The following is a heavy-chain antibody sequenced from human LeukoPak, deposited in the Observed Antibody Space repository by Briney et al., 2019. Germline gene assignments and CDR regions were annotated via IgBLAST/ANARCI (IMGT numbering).Heavy chain of an antibody. V-gene: IGHV3-30*02. CDR2: IRYDGSNK. CDR3: AKGPKQLLVGSRGYYFDY. J-gene: IGHJ4*02. D-gene: IGHD6-13*01. CDR1: GFTFSSYG. Sequence: PGGSLRLSSAASGFTFSSYGMHWVRQAPGKGLEWVAFIRYDGSNKYYADSVKGRFTISRDNSKNTLYLQMNSLRAEDTAMYYCAKGPKQLLVGSRGYYFDYWGQGTLVTVSS.